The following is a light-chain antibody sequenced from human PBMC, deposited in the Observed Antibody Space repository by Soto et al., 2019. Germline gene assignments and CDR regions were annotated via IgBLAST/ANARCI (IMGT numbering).Light chain of an antibody. J-gene: IGLJ2*01. CDR3: AAWDDSLNGVV. Sequence: QSVLTQPPSASGTPGQRVTISCFGSSSNIGSNTVNWYQQLPGTAPKLLIYSNNQGPSGVPDQFSGSKSGTSASLAISGLQSEDEDDYYCAAWDDSLNGVVFGGGTKLTVL. V-gene: IGLV1-44*01. CDR1: SSNIGSNT. CDR2: SNN.